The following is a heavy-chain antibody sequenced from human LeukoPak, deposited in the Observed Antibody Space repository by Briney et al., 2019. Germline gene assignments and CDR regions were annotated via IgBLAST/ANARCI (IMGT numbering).Heavy chain of an antibody. CDR1: GFTFSSYA. J-gene: IGHJ4*02. CDR2: ISGSGGST. D-gene: IGHD2-2*01. Sequence: GGSLRLSCAASGFTFSSYAMSWVRHAPGKGLEWVSAISGSGGSTYYADSVKGRFTISRDNSKNTLYLQMNSLRAEDTAVYYCARTSTSCYALGCYFDYWGQGTLVTVSS. CDR3: ARTSTSCYALGCYFDY. V-gene: IGHV3-23*01.